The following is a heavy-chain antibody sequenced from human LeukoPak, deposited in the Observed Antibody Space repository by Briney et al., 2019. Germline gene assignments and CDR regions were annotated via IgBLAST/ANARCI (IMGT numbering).Heavy chain of an antibody. V-gene: IGHV5-10-1*01. CDR2: IDPSDSYT. CDR1: GYSFTSYW. J-gene: IGHJ4*02. Sequence: GESLKISCKGSGYSFTSYWISWVRQMPGKGLEWMGRIDPSDSYTNYSPSFQGHVTISADKSISTAYLQWSSLKASDTAMYYCARHGPSKYGGNPNPFGYWGQGTLVTVSS. D-gene: IGHD4-23*01. CDR3: ARHGPSKYGGNPNPFGY.